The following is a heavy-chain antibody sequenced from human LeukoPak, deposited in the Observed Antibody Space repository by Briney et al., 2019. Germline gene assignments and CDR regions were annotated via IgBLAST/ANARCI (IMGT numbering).Heavy chain of an antibody. Sequence: GSLRLSCAASGFTFTDYWMTWVRQAPGKGLEWVAHIKQDGSEKYYVDSIKGRFTISRDNAKNSLYLQMNGLRADDTALYYCARGWNYAFRFDYWGQGTLVTVSS. V-gene: IGHV3-7*01. J-gene: IGHJ4*02. CDR1: GFTFTDYW. CDR2: IKQDGSEK. D-gene: IGHD1-7*01. CDR3: ARGWNYAFRFDY.